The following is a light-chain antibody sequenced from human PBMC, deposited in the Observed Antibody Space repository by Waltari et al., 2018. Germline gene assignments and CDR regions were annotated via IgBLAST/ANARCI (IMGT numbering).Light chain of an antibody. Sequence: EIVLTQSPGTLSLSPGESATLSCRTSQSVTRALAWYQQKPGQAPRLLIYGASNRATGIPDRFSGSGSGTDFSLTISSLEPEDFAVYYCQHYLRLPVTFGQGNKVEVK. CDR3: QHYLRLPVT. V-gene: IGKV3-20*01. J-gene: IGKJ1*01. CDR2: GAS. CDR1: QSVTRA.